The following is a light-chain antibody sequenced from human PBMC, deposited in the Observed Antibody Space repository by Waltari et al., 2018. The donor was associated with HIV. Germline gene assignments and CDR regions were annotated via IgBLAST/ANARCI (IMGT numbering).Light chain of an antibody. CDR1: ALPKQY. CDR3: HSADGSATYV. Sequence: SYELTQPPSVSVSPGQTARITCSGDALPKQYVYWYQQKPGQAPVLVIYKDTERPSGIPERFSGSSSWTTVTLTISGVQAEDEADYYCHSADGSATYVFGTGTKVTVL. V-gene: IGLV3-25*03. CDR2: KDT. J-gene: IGLJ1*01.